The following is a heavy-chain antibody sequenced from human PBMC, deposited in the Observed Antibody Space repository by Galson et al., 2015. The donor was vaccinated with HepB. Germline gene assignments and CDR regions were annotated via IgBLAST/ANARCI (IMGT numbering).Heavy chain of an antibody. CDR3: ARIGYTKYYYYMDV. J-gene: IGHJ6*03. V-gene: IGHV4-59*12. CDR2: IYYSGCT. D-gene: IGHD2-15*01. CDR1: GGSISSYY. Sequence: ETLSLTCTVSGGSISSYYWSWIRQPPGKGLEWIGYIYYSGCTNYNPSLKSRVTISVDTSKNQFSLKLSSVTAADTAVYYCARIGYTKYYYYMDVWGKGTTVTVSS.